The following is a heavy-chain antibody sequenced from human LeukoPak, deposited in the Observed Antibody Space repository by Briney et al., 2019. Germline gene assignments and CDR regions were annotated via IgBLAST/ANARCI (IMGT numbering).Heavy chain of an antibody. D-gene: IGHD6-13*01. CDR1: GFTFNTYW. CDR2: INGDGST. J-gene: IGHJ4*02. CDR3: ARGPSGIANS. V-gene: IGHV3-74*01. Sequence: PGGSLRLSCAAYGFTFNTYWMHWVRQAPGKGLVWVSRINGDGSTSYADSVKGRFTIPRDNAKNTLYLQMNSLRAEGTAVYYCARGPSGIANSWGQGTLVTVSS.